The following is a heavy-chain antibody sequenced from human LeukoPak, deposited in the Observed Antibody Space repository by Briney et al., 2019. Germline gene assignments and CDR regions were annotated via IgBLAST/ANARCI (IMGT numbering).Heavy chain of an antibody. CDR3: ARHGGDCGGDCYPECYYYYYMDV. V-gene: IGHV1-8*01. D-gene: IGHD2-21*02. J-gene: IGHJ6*03. Sequence: ASVNVSCKASGYTFTSYDINWVRQASGQGLEGMGWMNPNSGNTGYAQKFQGRVTMTRNTYISTAYMELSSLRSEDTAVYYCARHGGDCGGDCYPECYYYYYMDVWGKGTTVTVSS. CDR1: GYTFTSYD. CDR2: MNPNSGNT.